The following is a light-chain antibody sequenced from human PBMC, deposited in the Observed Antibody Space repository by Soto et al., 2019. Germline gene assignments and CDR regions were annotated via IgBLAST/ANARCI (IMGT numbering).Light chain of an antibody. CDR3: CSNAVGSTYV. CDR2: EAY. Sequence: QSVLTQPASVSGSPGQSITISCTGTSTDVGSHKLVSWYQQYPGNAPKLIIFEAYKRPSGVSNRFSGSKSGSTASLAISGLQAEDEADYYCCSNAVGSTYVFGTGTKVTVL. CDR1: STDVGSHKL. V-gene: IGLV2-23*01. J-gene: IGLJ1*01.